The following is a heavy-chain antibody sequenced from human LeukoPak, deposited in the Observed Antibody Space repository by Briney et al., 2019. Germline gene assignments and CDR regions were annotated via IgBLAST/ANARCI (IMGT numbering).Heavy chain of an antibody. Sequence: GGSLRLSCAASGFTFSNYWIHWVRQVPGKELVWVSRISPDGNYGNYADSVKGRFTISRDNAKNTVYLQMNSLRSEDTALFYCVRDWDHYDFDSWGQGTLVTVSS. J-gene: IGHJ5*01. CDR2: ISPDGNYG. V-gene: IGHV3-74*01. CDR3: VRDWDHYDFDS. D-gene: IGHD3-3*01. CDR1: GFTFSNYW.